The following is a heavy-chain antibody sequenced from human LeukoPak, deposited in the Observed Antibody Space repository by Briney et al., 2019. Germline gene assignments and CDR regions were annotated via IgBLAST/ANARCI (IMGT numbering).Heavy chain of an antibody. V-gene: IGHV4-38-2*02. CDR1: GYSISSGYY. J-gene: IGHJ4*02. CDR3: ARIRSIAAAGYDY. Sequence: SETLSLTCTVSGYSISSGYYWGWIRQPPGKGLEWIGSIYYSGSTYYNPSLKSRVTISVDTSKNQFSLKLSSVTAADTAVYYCARIRSIAAAGYDYWGQGTLVTVSS. CDR2: IYYSGST. D-gene: IGHD6-13*01.